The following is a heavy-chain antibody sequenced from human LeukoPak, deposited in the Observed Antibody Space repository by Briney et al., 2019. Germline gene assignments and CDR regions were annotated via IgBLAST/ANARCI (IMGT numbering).Heavy chain of an antibody. Sequence: ASVKVSCKASGYTFTSYAMHWVRQAPGQRFEWMGWINAGNGNTKYSQKFQGRVTMTEDTSTDTAYMELSSLRSEDTAVYYCATFPVVVVTAEYFQHWGQGTLVTVSS. V-gene: IGHV1-3*01. CDR3: ATFPVVVVTAEYFQH. CDR2: INAGNGNT. D-gene: IGHD2-21*02. CDR1: GYTFTSYA. J-gene: IGHJ1*01.